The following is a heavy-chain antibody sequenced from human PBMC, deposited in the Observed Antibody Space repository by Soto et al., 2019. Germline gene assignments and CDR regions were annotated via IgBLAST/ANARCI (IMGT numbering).Heavy chain of an antibody. V-gene: IGHV4-30-4*01. CDR2: IYYSGST. J-gene: IGHJ4*02. Sequence: QVQLQESGPGLVKPSQTLSLTCTVSGGSISSGDYYWSWIRQPPGKGLEWIGYIYYSGSTYCNPFLTSRVTISVDTSKNQFPLKLSSVTAADTAVYYCARVGGFGATTIDYWGQGTLVTVSS. D-gene: IGHD3-10*01. CDR3: ARVGGFGATTIDY. CDR1: GGSISSGDYY.